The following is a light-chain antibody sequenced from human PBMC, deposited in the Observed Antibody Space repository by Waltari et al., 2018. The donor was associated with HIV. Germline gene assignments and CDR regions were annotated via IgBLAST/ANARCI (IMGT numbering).Light chain of an antibody. Sequence: QSALTQPRSVSGSPGQSVTISCTGTSSDVGGYNYVSWYQQHPGKAPKLVIYDVSKRSSGVPDRCSGSKSANTASLTISGLQAEEEADYYCCSYAGSYTYVFGTGTKVTVL. CDR3: CSYAGSYTYV. CDR2: DVS. J-gene: IGLJ1*01. CDR1: SSDVGGYNY. V-gene: IGLV2-11*01.